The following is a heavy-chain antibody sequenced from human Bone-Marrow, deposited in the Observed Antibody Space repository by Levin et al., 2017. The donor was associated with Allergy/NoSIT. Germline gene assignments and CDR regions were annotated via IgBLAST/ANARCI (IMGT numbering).Heavy chain of an antibody. Sequence: LSLTCAASGFTFSDYYMSWIRQAPGKGLEWVSYISSSSSYTNYADSVKGRFTISRDNAKNSLYLQMNSLRAEDTAVYYCARDRYGNDYGDYDEDAFDIWGQGTMVTVSS. CDR3: ARDRYGNDYGDYDEDAFDI. V-gene: IGHV3-11*06. CDR1: GFTFSDYY. CDR2: ISSSSSYT. J-gene: IGHJ3*02. D-gene: IGHD4-17*01.